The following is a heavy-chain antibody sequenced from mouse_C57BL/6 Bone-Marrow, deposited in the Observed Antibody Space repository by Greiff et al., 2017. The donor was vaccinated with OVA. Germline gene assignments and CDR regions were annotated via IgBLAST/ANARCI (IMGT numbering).Heavy chain of an antibody. CDR2: IHPNSGST. CDR3: AKGDYYGSISSFAY. Sequence: QVQLQQPGAELVKPGASVKLSCKASGYTFTSYWMHWVKQRPGQGLEWIGMIHPNSGSTNYNEKFKSKATLTVDKSSSTAYMQLSSLTSEDSAVYYCAKGDYYGSISSFAYWGQGTLVTVSA. V-gene: IGHV1-64*01. D-gene: IGHD1-1*01. J-gene: IGHJ3*01. CDR1: GYTFTSYW.